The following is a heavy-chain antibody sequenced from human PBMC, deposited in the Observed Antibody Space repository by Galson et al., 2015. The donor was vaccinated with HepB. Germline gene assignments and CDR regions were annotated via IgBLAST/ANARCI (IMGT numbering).Heavy chain of an antibody. CDR3: AKDRWEGLLDYWGQGTLVTVSSGSASAGMDV. CDR1: GFTFSSYG. V-gene: IGHV3-30*02. CDR2: IRYDGSNK. J-gene: IGHJ6*02. Sequence: SLRLSCAASGFTFSSYGMHWVRQVPGKGLEWVAFIRYDGSNKYYADSVKGRFTISRDNSKNTLYLQMNSLRAEDTAVFYCAKDRWEGLLDYWGQGTLVTVSSGSASAGMDVWGQGTTVTVSS. D-gene: IGHD1-26*01.